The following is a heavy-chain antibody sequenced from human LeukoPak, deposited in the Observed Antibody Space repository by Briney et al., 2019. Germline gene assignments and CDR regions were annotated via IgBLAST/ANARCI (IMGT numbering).Heavy chain of an antibody. D-gene: IGHD4/OR15-4a*01. CDR2: IYSDNT. V-gene: IGHV3-53*01. CDR1: GFTVSTNS. Sequence: GGSLRLSCTVSGFTVSTNSMSWVRQAPGKGLEWVSFIYSDNTHYSDSVKGRFTTSRDNSKNTLYLQMNSLRAEDTAVYYCARRAGAYSHPYDYWGQGTLVTVSS. J-gene: IGHJ4*02. CDR3: ARRAGAYSHPYDY.